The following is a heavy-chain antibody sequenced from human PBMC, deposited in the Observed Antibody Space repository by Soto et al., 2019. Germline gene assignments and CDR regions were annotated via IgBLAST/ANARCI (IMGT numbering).Heavy chain of an antibody. Sequence: QVQLVESGGGVVQPGRSLRLSCAASGFTFSSYAIHWVRQAPGKGLEWVALISYDGSNKYYADSVKGQFTISRDNSKNTLYLQMNSLRTEDTAVYYCARGPTDSFSWFDPWGQGTLVTVSS. V-gene: IGHV3-30-3*01. J-gene: IGHJ5*02. CDR2: ISYDGSNK. CDR1: GFTFSSYA. D-gene: IGHD3-22*01. CDR3: ARGPTDSFSWFDP.